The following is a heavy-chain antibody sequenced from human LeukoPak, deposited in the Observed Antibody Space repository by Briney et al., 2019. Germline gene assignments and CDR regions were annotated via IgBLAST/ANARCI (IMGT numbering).Heavy chain of an antibody. CDR1: GGSISSSSYY. V-gene: IGHV4-61*05. J-gene: IGHJ4*02. CDR3: ARVLDSGSYYGRFFGFDY. D-gene: IGHD1-26*01. CDR2: IYYSGGT. Sequence: SETLSLTCTVSGGSISSSSYYWGWIRQPPGKGLEWIGYIYYSGGTNYNPSLKSRVTISVDTSKNQFSLKLSSVTAANTAVYYCARVLDSGSYYGRFFGFDYWGQGTLVTVSS.